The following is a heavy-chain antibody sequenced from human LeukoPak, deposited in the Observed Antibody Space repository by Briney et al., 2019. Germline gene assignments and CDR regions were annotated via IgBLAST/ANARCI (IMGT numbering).Heavy chain of an antibody. Sequence: GRSLRLTCAASGFTFSSYAMHWVRQAPGKGLEWVAIIWPDRRNKYYADSVKGRFTISRDNSENTLYLQMSSLRSEDTGVYYRASPHHYYYDSSGLISGAFDIWGQGTMVTVSS. J-gene: IGHJ3*02. CDR2: IWPDRRNK. V-gene: IGHV3-33*08. D-gene: IGHD3-22*01. CDR3: ASPHHYYYDSSGLISGAFDI. CDR1: GFTFSSYA.